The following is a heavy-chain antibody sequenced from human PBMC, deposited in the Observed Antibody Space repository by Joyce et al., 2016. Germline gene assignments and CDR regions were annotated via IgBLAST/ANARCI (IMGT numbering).Heavy chain of an antibody. CDR2: FSSGDSFA. V-gene: IGHV5-51*01. CDR1: GYIFSTPW. D-gene: IGHD3-22*01. Sequence: EVQLVQSGTEVKKPGESLKISCKPSGYIFSTPWIGWVRQTPGKGMEWIETFSSGDSFATYSPSCQGPVTISAYKSISTSYLQWSSLKAADTAIYYCARLREGIVSSGIVYFDYWGQGTLVTVSS. CDR3: ARLREGIVSSGIVYFDY. J-gene: IGHJ4*02.